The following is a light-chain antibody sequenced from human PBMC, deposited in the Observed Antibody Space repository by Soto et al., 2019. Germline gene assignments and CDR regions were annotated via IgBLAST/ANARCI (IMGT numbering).Light chain of an antibody. CDR1: QSASNN. Sequence: EIVMTQSPATLSVSPGERATLSCRASQSASNNLAWYQQKPGQAPRLLIYVASTRATGIPARFSGSGSGTEFTLTISSLQSEDFAVYYCQQYNKWPLTFGQGTKMEI. V-gene: IGKV3-15*01. CDR3: QQYNKWPLT. CDR2: VAS. J-gene: IGKJ1*01.